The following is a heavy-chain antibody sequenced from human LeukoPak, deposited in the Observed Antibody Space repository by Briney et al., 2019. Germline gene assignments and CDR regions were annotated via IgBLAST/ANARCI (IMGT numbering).Heavy chain of an antibody. Sequence: GASVKVSCKASGYTFTRYYMHWVRRAPGQGLEWMGIIDPRGGGTTYAQRFQGRVTMTRDTSTSTVYMELSSLRSEDTAVYYYAAWGSSSSPLPSMDVWGQGTTVTVTS. CDR2: IDPRGGGT. CDR1: GYTFTRYY. CDR3: AAWGSSSSPLPSMDV. V-gene: IGHV1-46*01. J-gene: IGHJ6*02. D-gene: IGHD6-13*01.